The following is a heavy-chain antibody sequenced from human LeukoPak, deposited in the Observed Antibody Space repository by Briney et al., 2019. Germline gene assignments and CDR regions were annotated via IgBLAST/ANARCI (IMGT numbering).Heavy chain of an antibody. J-gene: IGHJ5*02. V-gene: IGHV3-49*03. CDR1: AFSFDDFG. D-gene: IGHD6-19*01. CDR2: IRSKAYGGTT. CDR3: TRAASGWTPSDWFGP. Sequence: PGRSLRLPCTASAFSFDDFGLSWFRQAPGKGLEWVAFIRSKAYGGTTEYAASVKGRFTISRDESKSIAYLQMNSLKTEDTAVYYCTRAASGWTPSDWFGPWGQGTLVTVSS.